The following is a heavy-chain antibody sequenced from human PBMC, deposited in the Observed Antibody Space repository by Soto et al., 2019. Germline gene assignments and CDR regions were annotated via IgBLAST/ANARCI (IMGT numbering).Heavy chain of an antibody. J-gene: IGHJ4*02. CDR2: IGTSGDT. CDR1: GFTFSGFD. D-gene: IGHD2-15*01. V-gene: IGHV3-13*01. CDR3: ARGQEVGAHFFDS. Sequence: GGSLILSCEASGFTFSGFDMHWVRQPTGKGLEWVSTIGTSGDTYYAVSVKGRFTISRDNAKNSLSLQMNSLRAGDAAVYFWARGQEVGAHFFDSWGQGTQVTVSS.